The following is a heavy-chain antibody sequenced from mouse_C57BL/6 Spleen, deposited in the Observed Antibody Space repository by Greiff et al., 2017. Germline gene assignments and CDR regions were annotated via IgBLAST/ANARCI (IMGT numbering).Heavy chain of an antibody. CDR3: ARGGYDGGAMDY. J-gene: IGHJ4*01. CDR1: GYSITSGYY. V-gene: IGHV3-6*01. Sequence: DVKLQESGPGLVKPSQSLSLTCSVTGYSITSGYYWNWIRQFPGNKLEWMGYISYDGSNNYNPSLKNRISITRDTSKNQFFLKLNSVTTEDTATYYCARGGYDGGAMDYWGQGTSVTVSS. CDR2: ISYDGSN. D-gene: IGHD2-2*01.